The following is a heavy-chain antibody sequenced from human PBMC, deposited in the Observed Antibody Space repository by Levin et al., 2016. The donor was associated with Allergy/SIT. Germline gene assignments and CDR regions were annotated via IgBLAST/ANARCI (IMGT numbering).Heavy chain of an antibody. D-gene: IGHD3-3*01. CDR1: GYTFTSYG. Sequence: ASVKVSCKASGYTFTSYGISWVRQAPGQGLEWMGWISAYNGNTNYAQKLQGRVTMTTDTSTSTAYMELRSLRSDDTAVYYCARDRSPEGLEWLPHLPSYYYYGMDVWGQGTTVTVSS. CDR2: ISAYNGNT. J-gene: IGHJ6*02. CDR3: ARDRSPEGLEWLPHLPSYYYYGMDV. V-gene: IGHV1-18*01.